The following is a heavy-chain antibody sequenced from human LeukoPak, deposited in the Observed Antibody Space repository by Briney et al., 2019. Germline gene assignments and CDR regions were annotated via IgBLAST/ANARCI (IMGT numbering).Heavy chain of an antibody. J-gene: IGHJ3*02. CDR3: ARDLASQGHLYCSSTRCTKGTFDI. V-gene: IGHV3-9*01. D-gene: IGHD2-2*01. Sequence: GRSLRLSCAASGFTFDDYAMHWVRQAPGKGLEGVSGISWNSGSIGYADSVKGRFTISRDNAKNSLYLQMNSLRAEDTAVYYCARDLASQGHLYCSSTRCTKGTFDIWGQGTMVTVSS. CDR2: ISWNSGSI. CDR1: GFTFDDYA.